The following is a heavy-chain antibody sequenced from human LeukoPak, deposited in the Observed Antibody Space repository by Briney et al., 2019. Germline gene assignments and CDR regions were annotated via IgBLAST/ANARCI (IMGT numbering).Heavy chain of an antibody. CDR2: IWYDGSNT. V-gene: IGHV3-33*08. CDR3: ARDRSTTHFDY. CDR1: GFSISSSW. Sequence: GGSLRLSCAASGFSISSSWMSWVRQAPGKGLEWVAMIWYDGSNTYYADSVKGRFTISRDNSKNTLFLQMDSLRAEDTAVYYCARDRSTTHFDYWGQGTLVTVSS. J-gene: IGHJ4*02. D-gene: IGHD5/OR15-5a*01.